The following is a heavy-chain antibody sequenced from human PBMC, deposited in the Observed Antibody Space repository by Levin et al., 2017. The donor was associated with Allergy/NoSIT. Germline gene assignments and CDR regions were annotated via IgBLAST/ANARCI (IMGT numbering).Heavy chain of an antibody. CDR1: GGSISSYY. Sequence: SSETLSLTCTVSGGSISSYYWSWIRQPPGKGLEWIGYIYYSGSTNYNPSLKSRVTISVDTSKNQFSLKLSSVTAADTAVYYCARDSGSYYFDYWGQGTLVTVSS. CDR2: IYYSGST. J-gene: IGHJ4*02. D-gene: IGHD1-26*01. CDR3: ARDSGSYYFDY. V-gene: IGHV4-59*01.